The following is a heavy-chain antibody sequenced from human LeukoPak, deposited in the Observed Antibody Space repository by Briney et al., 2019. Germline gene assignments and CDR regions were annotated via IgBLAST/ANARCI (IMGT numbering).Heavy chain of an antibody. CDR1: GFTLTTYW. D-gene: IGHD2-15*01. J-gene: IGHJ5*02. CDR3: ARERSYCSGATCSLDL. Sequence: GGSLRLSCAASGFTLTTYWMHWVRQAPGKGLVWVSRLKSDGGSTSYADSVKGRFTISRDNAKNTLYLQMNSLRAEDTAVYFCARERSYCSGATCSLDLWGQGTLVTVSS. CDR2: LKSDGGST. V-gene: IGHV3-74*01.